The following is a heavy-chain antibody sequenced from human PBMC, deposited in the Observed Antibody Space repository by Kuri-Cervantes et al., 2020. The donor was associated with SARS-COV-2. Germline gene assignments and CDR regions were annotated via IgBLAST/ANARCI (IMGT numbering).Heavy chain of an antibody. V-gene: IGHV4-34*01. D-gene: IGHD4-23*01. J-gene: IGHJ5*02. CDR3: ARGELRFDP. CDR1: GGSFSGYY. CDR2: INHSGST. Sequence: SETLSLTCAVYGGSFSGYYLSWIRQLPGKVLEWIGEINHSGSTNYNPSLKSRVTISVDTSKNQFSLKLSSVTAADTAVYYCARGELRFDPWGQGTLVTVSS.